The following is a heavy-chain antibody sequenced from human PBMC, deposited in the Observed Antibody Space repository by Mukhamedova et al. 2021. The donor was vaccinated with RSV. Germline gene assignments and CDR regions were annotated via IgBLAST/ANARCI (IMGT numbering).Heavy chain of an antibody. D-gene: IGHD2-15*01. Sequence: WIGYIYYSGSTNYNPSLKSRVTISVDTSKNQFSLKLSSVTAADTAVYYCARSSGVVADDAFDIWGQGTMVTVPS. V-gene: IGHV4-59*01. CDR2: IYYSGST. J-gene: IGHJ3*02. CDR3: ARSSGVVADDAFDI.